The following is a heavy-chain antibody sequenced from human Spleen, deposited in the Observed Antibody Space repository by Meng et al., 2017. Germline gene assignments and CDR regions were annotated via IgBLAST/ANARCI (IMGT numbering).Heavy chain of an antibody. J-gene: IGHJ4*02. CDR3: ASWIYSCGWQ. Sequence: GPALVRRSGTLSLNCVVSWVSIGRIDWGSWVRQPPGKGLEWIGEIYHGGDTNYNPSLKSRVTIEIDKSKIQFSLKLXSXXAADTXXXYCASWIYSCGWQWGQGALVTASS. V-gene: IGHV4/OR15-8*02. D-gene: IGHD6-19*01. CDR2: IYHGGDT. CDR1: WVSIGRIDW.